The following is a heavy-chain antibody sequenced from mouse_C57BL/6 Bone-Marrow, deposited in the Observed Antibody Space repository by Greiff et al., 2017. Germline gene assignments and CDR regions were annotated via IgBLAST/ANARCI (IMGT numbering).Heavy chain of an antibody. CDR2: IDPENGDT. CDR1: GFNIKDDY. V-gene: IGHV14-4*01. Sequence: VQLQQSGAELVRPGASVKLSCTASGFNIKDDYMHWVKQRPEQGLEWIGWIDPENGDTEYASKFQGKATITADPSSNTAYLQLSSLTSEDTAVYYCTTGGYFDVWGTGTTVTVSS. J-gene: IGHJ1*03. CDR3: TTGGYFDV.